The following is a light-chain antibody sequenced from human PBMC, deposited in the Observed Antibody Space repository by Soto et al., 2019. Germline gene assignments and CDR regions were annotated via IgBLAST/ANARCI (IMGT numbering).Light chain of an antibody. V-gene: IGKV1-12*01. CDR3: QQAKSFPLT. Sequence: DMQMTRSPSSVSGSVGDRCTMTCRPSQHLTYWLAWYQQRPGKAPKCLIYASSILQSGAPSRFSGSGFGTNFTLTITSLQPEDSATYFCQQAKSFPLTFGHGTRLEIK. J-gene: IGKJ5*01. CDR1: QHLTYW. CDR2: ASS.